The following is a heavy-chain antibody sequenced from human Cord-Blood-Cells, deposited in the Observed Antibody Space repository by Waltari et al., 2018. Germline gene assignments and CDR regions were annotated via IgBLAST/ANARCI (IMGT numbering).Heavy chain of an antibody. J-gene: IGHJ4*02. Sequence: QVQLVQSGAEVKKPGASVKVSCKASGYTFTSYAMHWMRQAPGQRLEWMGWINAGNGNTKYSQKFQGRVTITRDTSASTAYMELSSLRSEDTAVYYCARRTRNTAMVDYWGQGTLVTVSS. CDR3: ARRTRNTAMVDY. CDR1: GYTFTSYA. D-gene: IGHD5-18*01. V-gene: IGHV1-3*01. CDR2: INAGNGNT.